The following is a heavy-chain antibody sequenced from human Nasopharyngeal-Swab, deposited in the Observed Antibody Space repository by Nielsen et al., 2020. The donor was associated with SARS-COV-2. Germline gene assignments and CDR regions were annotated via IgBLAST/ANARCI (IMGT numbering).Heavy chain of an antibody. D-gene: IGHD2-2*01. CDR2: IYYSGST. CDR3: ARVYPSSYYFDY. CDR1: GGSISSGGYY. V-gene: IGHV4-31*03. Sequence: SETLSLTCTVSGGSISSGGYYWSWIRQHPGKGLEWIGYIYYSGSTYYNPSLKSRVTISVDTSKNQFSLKLSSVTAADTAVYYCARVYPSSYYFDYWGQGTLVTVSS. J-gene: IGHJ4*02.